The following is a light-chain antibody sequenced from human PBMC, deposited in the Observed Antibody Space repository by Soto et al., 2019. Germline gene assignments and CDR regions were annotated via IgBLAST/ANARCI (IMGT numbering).Light chain of an antibody. V-gene: IGLV1-51*02. CDR3: GAWDSSLSAGV. Sequence: QSELTQAPSVSGAPGQKVTISCSGSSSNIGNNYVSWYQHLPGTAPKLLIYGNDERPSGIPDRFSASKSGTSATLGITGLQTGDEADYYCGAWDSSLSAGVFGTGTKVTVL. CDR2: GND. CDR1: SSNIGNNY. J-gene: IGLJ1*01.